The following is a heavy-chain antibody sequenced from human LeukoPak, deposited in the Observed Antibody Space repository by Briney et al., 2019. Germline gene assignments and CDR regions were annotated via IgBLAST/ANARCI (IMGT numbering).Heavy chain of an antibody. Sequence: SETLSLTCTVSGGSISSGAYYWSWIRQPPGKGLEGIGYIYYSGSTYYNPSLKSRVTISVDTSKNQFSLKLSSVTAADTAVYYCARGLGYYDSSGYRNHAFDIWGQGTMVTVSS. CDR1: GGSISSGAYY. J-gene: IGHJ3*02. CDR3: ARGLGYYDSSGYRNHAFDI. CDR2: IYYSGST. V-gene: IGHV4-30-4*01. D-gene: IGHD3-22*01.